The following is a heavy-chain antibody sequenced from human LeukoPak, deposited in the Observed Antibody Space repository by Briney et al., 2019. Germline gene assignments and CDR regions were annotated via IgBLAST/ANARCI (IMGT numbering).Heavy chain of an antibody. J-gene: IGHJ4*02. V-gene: IGHV3-7*04. CDR1: GFTFSHAW. Sequence: GGSLRLSCAVSGFTFSHAWMSWVRQAPGKGLEWVANIKQDGSEKYYVDSVKGRFTISRDNAKNSLYLQMNSLRAEDTAVYYCARGSSSFRYWGQGTLVTVSS. CDR3: ARGSSSFRY. CDR2: IKQDGSEK. D-gene: IGHD6-13*01.